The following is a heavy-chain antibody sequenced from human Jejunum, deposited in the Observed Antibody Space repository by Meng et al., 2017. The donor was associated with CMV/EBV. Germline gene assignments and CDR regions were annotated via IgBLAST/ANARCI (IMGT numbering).Heavy chain of an antibody. CDR1: GYTFTSFY. Sequence: SGYTFTSFYIHWVRQAPGQGLEWMGIINPSGSFTKYAQKFQGRVTMTRDTSTSTVYMELSSLRSEDTAVYYCARGVVTMTRYYFDYWGQGTLVTVSS. CDR3: ARGVVTMTRYYFDY. J-gene: IGHJ4*02. V-gene: IGHV1-46*01. D-gene: IGHD2-21*02. CDR2: INPSGSFT.